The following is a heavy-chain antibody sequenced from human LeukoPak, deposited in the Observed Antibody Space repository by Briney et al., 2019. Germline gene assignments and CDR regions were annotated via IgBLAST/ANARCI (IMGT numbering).Heavy chain of an antibody. J-gene: IGHJ6*03. CDR1: GFTFTTYW. Sequence: PGGSLRLSCAASGFTFTTYWMSWVRQAPGKGLEWVANIQQDGTEKYYVDSVKGRFTISRDNAKNSLYLQMTSLRAEDTALYYCARESDRYYYYMDVWGKGTTVTIS. V-gene: IGHV3-7*01. CDR2: IQQDGTEK. CDR3: ARESDRYYYYMDV. D-gene: IGHD3-9*01.